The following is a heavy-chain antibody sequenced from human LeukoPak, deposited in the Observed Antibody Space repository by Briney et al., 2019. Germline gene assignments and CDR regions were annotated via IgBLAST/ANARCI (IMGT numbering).Heavy chain of an antibody. J-gene: IGHJ4*02. CDR2: ISANNGDT. Sequence: ASVKVSCKASGYTFTSYGISWVRQAPGQGLEWMGWISANNGDTDYPPKLQDRVTMTTDTYASTAYMELRSLRSDDTAMYYCARESHETREDYWGQGTLVTVSS. V-gene: IGHV1-18*01. CDR3: ARESHETREDY. D-gene: IGHD1-1*01. CDR1: GYTFTSYG.